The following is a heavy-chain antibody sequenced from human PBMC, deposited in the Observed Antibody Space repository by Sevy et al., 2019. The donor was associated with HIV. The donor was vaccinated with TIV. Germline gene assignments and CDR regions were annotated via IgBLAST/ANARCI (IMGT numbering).Heavy chain of an antibody. V-gene: IGHV3-15*04. CDR3: TKGIVGATWDWYDP. Sequence: GGSLRLSCAASGFTFNEAWMSWVRQAPGKGLEWVGRIESRHDGGTIDYAAPVKGRFTISRDDSTDMLYLQMDRLTSEDTAVYYCTKGIVGATWDWYDPWGQGTLVTVSS. CDR1: GFTFNEAW. D-gene: IGHD1-26*01. CDR2: IESRHDGGTI. J-gene: IGHJ5*02.